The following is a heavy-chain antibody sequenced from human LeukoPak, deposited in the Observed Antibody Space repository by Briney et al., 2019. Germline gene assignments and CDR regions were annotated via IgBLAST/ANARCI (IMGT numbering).Heavy chain of an antibody. CDR2: ISSSSSYI. V-gene: IGHV3-21*01. D-gene: IGHD3-16*02. Sequence: GGYLRLSCAASGFTFSSYSMNWVRQAPGKGLEWVSSISSSSSYIYYADSVKGRFTISRDNAKNSLYLQMNSLRAEDTTVYYCASDTRVYDYVWGSYRPFDYWGQGTQVTVAS. J-gene: IGHJ4*02. CDR1: GFTFSSYS. CDR3: ASDTRVYDYVWGSYRPFDY.